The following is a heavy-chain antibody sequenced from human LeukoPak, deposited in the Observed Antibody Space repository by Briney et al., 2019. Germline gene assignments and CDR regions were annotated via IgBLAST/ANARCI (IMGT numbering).Heavy chain of an antibody. D-gene: IGHD5-12*01. CDR1: GFTFSSYS. CDR3: ARDQRRWLRVTLFDY. Sequence: GESLRLSCAASGFTFSSYSMNWVRQAPGKGLEWVSYISSSSSTIYYADSVKGRFTISRDNAKNSLYLQMNSLRAEDTAVYYCARDQRRWLRVTLFDYWGQGTLVTVSS. CDR2: ISSSSSTI. J-gene: IGHJ4*02. V-gene: IGHV3-48*01.